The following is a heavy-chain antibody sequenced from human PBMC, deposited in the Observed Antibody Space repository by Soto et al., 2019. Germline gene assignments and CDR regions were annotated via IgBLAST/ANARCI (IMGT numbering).Heavy chain of an antibody. J-gene: IGHJ4*02. CDR3: ARDKGGIRIAARPYYFDY. CDR1: GGTFSSYT. Sequence: SVKVSCKASGGTFSSYTISWVRQAPGQGLEWMGRIIPILGIANYAQKFQGRVTITADKSTSTAYMELSSLRSEDTAVYYCARDKGGIRIAARPYYFDYWGQGTLVTVSS. D-gene: IGHD6-6*01. V-gene: IGHV1-69*04. CDR2: IIPILGIA.